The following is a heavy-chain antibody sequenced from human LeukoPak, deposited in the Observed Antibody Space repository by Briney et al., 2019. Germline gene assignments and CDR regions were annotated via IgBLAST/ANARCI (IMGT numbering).Heavy chain of an antibody. Sequence: GGSLRLSCAASGFTFSSYSMNWVRQAPGKGLEWVSYISSSSSTIYYADSVKGRFTISRDNAKNSLYLQMNSLRAEDTAVYYCAREFPFTLAAAGTLGYYYYYYMDVWGKGTTVTISS. CDR3: AREFPFTLAAAGTLGYYYYYYMDV. D-gene: IGHD6-13*01. V-gene: IGHV3-48*01. CDR1: GFTFSSYS. J-gene: IGHJ6*03. CDR2: ISSSSSTI.